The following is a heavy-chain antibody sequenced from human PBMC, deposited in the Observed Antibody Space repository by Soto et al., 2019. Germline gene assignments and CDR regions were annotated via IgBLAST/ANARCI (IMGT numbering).Heavy chain of an antibody. CDR3: ARGVGSSPPRY. CDR2: VYDNGRP. CDR1: GGSISVYY. V-gene: IGHV4-59*01. J-gene: IGHJ4*02. D-gene: IGHD3-9*01. Sequence: TLSLTCTISGGSISVYYWSWIRQSPRQGLEWIGYVYDNGRPYYSPSLKSRVTISAATSKNQISLKLTSATAADTAVYYCARGVGSSPPRYWGRGTLVTVSS.